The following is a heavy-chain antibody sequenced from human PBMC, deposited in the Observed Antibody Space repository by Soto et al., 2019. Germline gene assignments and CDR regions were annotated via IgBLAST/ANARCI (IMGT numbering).Heavy chain of an antibody. CDR2: ISAYNGNT. J-gene: IGHJ6*03. CDR3: ARGGCSSTSCYQPVSYYYYMDV. CDR1: GYTFTSYG. V-gene: IGHV1-18*01. Sequence: ASVKVSCKASGYTFTSYGISWVRQAPGQGLEWMGWISAYNGNTNYAQKLQGRVTMTTDTSTSTAYMELRSLRSDDTAVYYCARGGCSSTSCYQPVSYYYYMDVWGKGTTVTVSS. D-gene: IGHD2-2*01.